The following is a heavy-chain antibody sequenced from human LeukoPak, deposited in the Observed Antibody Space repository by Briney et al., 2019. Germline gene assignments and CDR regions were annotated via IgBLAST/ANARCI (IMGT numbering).Heavy chain of an antibody. CDR2: ISSSSSYI. Sequence: GGSLRLSCAASGFTFSSYSMNWVRQAPGKGLEWVSSISSSSSYIYYADSVKGRFTISRDNAKNSLYLQMNSLRAEDTAVYYCARDGYFNWSDYFDYWGQGTLVTVSS. CDR1: GFTFSSYS. D-gene: IGHD3-9*01. CDR3: ARDGYFNWSDYFDY. V-gene: IGHV3-21*01. J-gene: IGHJ4*02.